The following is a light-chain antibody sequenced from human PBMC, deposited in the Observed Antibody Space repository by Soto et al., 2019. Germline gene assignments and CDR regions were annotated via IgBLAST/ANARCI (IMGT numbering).Light chain of an antibody. CDR1: QSVSSY. J-gene: IGKJ1*01. CDR2: EAS. CDR3: QHRNYWLWT. Sequence: EIVLTQSPATLSLSPGERATLSCRARQSVSSYLACYQQQPGQAPRLLIHEASNRATCIPARFSGSGSGTDFTLTISSLETQDCAVDYCQHRNYWLWTFGQGTQVQIK. V-gene: IGKV3-11*01.